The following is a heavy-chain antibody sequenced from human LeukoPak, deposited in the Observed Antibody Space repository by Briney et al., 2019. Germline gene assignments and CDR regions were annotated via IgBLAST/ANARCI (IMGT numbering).Heavy chain of an antibody. Sequence: GGSLRLSCAASGFTFSSYAMHWVRQAPGKGLEWVAVISYYGSNKYYADSVKGRFTISRDNSKNTLYLQMNSLRAEDTAVYYCARQGGAARPFDYWGQGTLVTVSS. CDR3: ARQGGAARPFDY. CDR2: ISYYGSNK. V-gene: IGHV3-30*01. CDR1: GFTFSSYA. J-gene: IGHJ4*02. D-gene: IGHD6-6*01.